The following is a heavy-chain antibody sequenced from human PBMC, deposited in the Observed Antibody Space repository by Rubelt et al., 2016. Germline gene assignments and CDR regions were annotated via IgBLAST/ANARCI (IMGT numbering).Heavy chain of an antibody. V-gene: IGHV4-34*01. CDR3: ATRYCGGGSCYFYPEYHLDY. Sequence: MRRQQWGAGLFRPSQTLSLTCGVYGGSFSNYYWTWIRQPPGKGLEWIGDINKRGNTDSNPSLKSRVTISVDTSKNQFSLKLSSVTAADTAVYYCATRYCGGGSCYFYPEYHLDYWGQGTLVTVSS. CDR2: INKRGNT. CDR1: GGSFSNYY. D-gene: IGHD2-15*01. J-gene: IGHJ4*02.